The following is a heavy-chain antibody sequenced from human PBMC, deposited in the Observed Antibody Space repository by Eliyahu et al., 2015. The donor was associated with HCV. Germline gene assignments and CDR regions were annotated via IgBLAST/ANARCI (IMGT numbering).Heavy chain of an antibody. D-gene: IGHD4-17*01. Sequence: QVQLVQSGGGVVQPGTSLRLSCAASGFTFSNHGMHWVRQAPGKGVGWVAVIWNDGSLKYYADSVMGRFTISRDNSKNTLHLEMNNLRADDTAFYYCVRLSDHGAWGLFDRWGQGTLVTVSS. CDR2: IWNDGSLK. CDR1: GFTFSNHG. CDR3: VRLSDHGAWGLFDR. J-gene: IGHJ4*02. V-gene: IGHV3-33*01.